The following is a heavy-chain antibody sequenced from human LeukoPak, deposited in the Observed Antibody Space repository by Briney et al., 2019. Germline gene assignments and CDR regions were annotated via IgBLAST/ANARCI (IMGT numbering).Heavy chain of an antibody. CDR2: ISGGGGST. J-gene: IGHJ4*02. V-gene: IGHV3-23*01. Sequence: GGSLRPSCAAPGSTFTSYSMNWVRQAPGKGLEWVSTISGGGGSTYYADSVKGRFTISRDNSKNTPYLQVSSLRAEDTAVYYCAKGGKWDVTPFDYWGQGTLGTVSS. D-gene: IGHD1-26*01. CDR1: GSTFTSYS. CDR3: AKGGKWDVTPFDY.